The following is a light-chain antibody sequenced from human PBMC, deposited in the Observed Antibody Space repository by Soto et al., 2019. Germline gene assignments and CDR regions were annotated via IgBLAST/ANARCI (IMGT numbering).Light chain of an antibody. CDR3: CSYAGSNTFV. Sequence: QSVLTQPPSVSGSPGQSITISCTGTSSDVGSYNLVSWYQHHPGKAPKLMIYEGSKRPSGVSNRFSGSKSGNTASLTISGLQAEDEADYFCCSYAGSNTFVFGTGTKVTVL. J-gene: IGLJ1*01. CDR1: SSDVGSYNL. V-gene: IGLV2-23*01. CDR2: EGS.